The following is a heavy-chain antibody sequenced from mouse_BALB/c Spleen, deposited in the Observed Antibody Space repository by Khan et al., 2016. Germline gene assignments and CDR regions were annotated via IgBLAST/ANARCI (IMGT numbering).Heavy chain of an antibody. D-gene: IGHD4-1*01. CDR1: GFTFSSYT. J-gene: IGHJ4*01. CDR2: IRSGGVNT. Sequence: EVELVESGGDLVKPGGSLKLSCAASGFTFSSYTMSWVRQTPEKRLDWVATIRSGGVNTYYPDSVNGRFTISRDNAKNNLYLQMRRQSSEDTALYYCARLGYYYTRDFWGQGASVTVSS. CDR3: ARLGYYYTRDF. V-gene: IGHV5-9*03.